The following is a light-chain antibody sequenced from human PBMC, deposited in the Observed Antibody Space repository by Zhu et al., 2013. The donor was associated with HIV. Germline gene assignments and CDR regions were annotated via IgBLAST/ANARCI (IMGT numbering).Light chain of an antibody. CDR3: QQSYSTPFT. CDR1: QSTNNY. Sequence: DIQMTQSPSSLSASIGDRVTITCRASQSTNNYLNWYQQKPGKAPKLLIYATSSLQSGVPSRFSGSGSGTDFTLTISSLQPEDFATYYCQQSYSTPFTFGPGTKWISN. V-gene: IGKV1-39*01. J-gene: IGKJ3*01. CDR2: ATS.